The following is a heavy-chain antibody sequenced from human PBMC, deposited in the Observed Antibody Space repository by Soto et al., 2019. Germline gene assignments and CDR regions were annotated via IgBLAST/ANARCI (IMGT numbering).Heavy chain of an antibody. J-gene: IGHJ4*02. V-gene: IGHV3-48*03. D-gene: IGHD5-12*01. CDR3: ARGHIVATILDS. Sequence: EVQLVESGGALVQPGGSLRLSCAASGFIFSNYEMSWVRQAPGKGLEWVSYIDHSGTTIYYADSVKGRFTISRDNAKNSLFLKMNSLRAEDTVVYYCARGHIVATILDSGGQGTLATVPP. CDR1: GFIFSNYE. CDR2: IDHSGTTI.